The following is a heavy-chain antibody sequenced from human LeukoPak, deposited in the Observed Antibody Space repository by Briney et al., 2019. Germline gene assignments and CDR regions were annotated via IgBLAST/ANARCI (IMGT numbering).Heavy chain of an antibody. V-gene: IGHV4-34*01. Sequence: SETLSLTCAVYGGSFSGYYWSWIRQPPGKGLEWIGEINHSGGTNYNPSLKSRVTISVDTSKNQFSLKLSSVTAADTAVYYCARARVVVVPAAGEYYYGMDVWGQGTTVTVSS. J-gene: IGHJ6*02. CDR3: ARARVVVVPAAGEYYYGMDV. D-gene: IGHD2-2*01. CDR2: INHSGGT. CDR1: GGSFSGYY.